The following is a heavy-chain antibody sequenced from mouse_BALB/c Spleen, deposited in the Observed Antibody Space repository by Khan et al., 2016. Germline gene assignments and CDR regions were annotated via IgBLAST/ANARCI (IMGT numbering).Heavy chain of an antibody. CDR1: GYTFTNYG. V-gene: IGHV9-3-1*01. D-gene: IGHD1-1*01. CDR2: INTYSGES. J-gene: IGHJ1*01. CDR3: ARYRYYYGSSRYFDV. Sequence: QIQLVQSGPELKKPGKTVKISCKASGYTFTNYGMNWVKQAPGKGLKWMGWINTYSGESTYAADFKGRFAFSLETSANTAYLQINNLKKEDTATYFCARYRYYYGSSRYFDVWGAGTTVTVSS.